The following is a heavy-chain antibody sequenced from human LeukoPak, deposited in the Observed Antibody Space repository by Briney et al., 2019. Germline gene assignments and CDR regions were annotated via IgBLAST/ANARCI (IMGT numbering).Heavy chain of an antibody. CDR2: INPNSGGT. D-gene: IGHD4/OR15-4a*01. Sequence: ASVRVSCKASGYTFTCYYMHWVRQAPGQGLEWMGWINPNSGGTNYAQKFQGRVTMTRDTSISTAYMELSRLRSGDTAVYYCARRAGAYSHPYDYWGQGTLVTVSS. J-gene: IGHJ4*02. V-gene: IGHV1-2*02. CDR3: ARRAGAYSHPYDY. CDR1: GYTFTCYY.